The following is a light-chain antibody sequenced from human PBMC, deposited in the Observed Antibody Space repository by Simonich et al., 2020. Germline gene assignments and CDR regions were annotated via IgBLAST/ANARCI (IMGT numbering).Light chain of an antibody. V-gene: IGKV3-15*01. J-gene: IGKJ2*01. Sequence: IVMTQSPATLSVSPGKRSTLSCRASQMVSSNLAWYQQTPGQAPRLLIYGASTWATGTPARFRGSGSGTEFTLTISSLQSEDFAVYYCQQYNNWSYTFGQGTKLEIK. CDR3: QQYNNWSYT. CDR1: QMVSSN. CDR2: GAS.